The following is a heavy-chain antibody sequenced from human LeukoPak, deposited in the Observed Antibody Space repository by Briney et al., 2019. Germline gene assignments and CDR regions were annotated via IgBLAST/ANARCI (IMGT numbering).Heavy chain of an antibody. Sequence: GGSLRLSCAASGFTFSSCAMSWVRQAPGKGLEWVSSISGSGSSTYYADSVRGRFTISRDNAKNSLFLQMSSLRAEDTAVYYCARGPWDYYDSSNYRTFDYWGQGTLVTVPS. D-gene: IGHD3-22*01. CDR3: ARGPWDYYDSSNYRTFDY. J-gene: IGHJ4*02. V-gene: IGHV3-23*01. CDR1: GFTFSSCA. CDR2: ISGSGSST.